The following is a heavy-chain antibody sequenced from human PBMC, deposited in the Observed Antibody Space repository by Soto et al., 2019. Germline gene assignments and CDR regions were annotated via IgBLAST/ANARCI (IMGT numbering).Heavy chain of an antibody. CDR2: ISYDGSNK. D-gene: IGHD6-19*01. CDR3: ARALKAGTNYYFYY. V-gene: IGHV3-30-3*01. Sequence: GGSLRLSCAASGFTFSSYAMHWVRQAPGKGLEWVAVISYDGSNKYYADSVKGRFTISRDNSKNTLYLQMNSLRAEDTAVYYCARALKAGTNYYFYYWGRGTLVTVSS. CDR1: GFTFSSYA. J-gene: IGHJ4*02.